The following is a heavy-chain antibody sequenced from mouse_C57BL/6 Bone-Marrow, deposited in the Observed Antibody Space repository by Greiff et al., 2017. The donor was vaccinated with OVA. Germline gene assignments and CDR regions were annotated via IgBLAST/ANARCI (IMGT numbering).Heavy chain of an antibody. V-gene: IGHV5-6*01. D-gene: IGHD2-12*01. CDR1: GFTFSSYG. CDR2: ISSGGSYT. J-gene: IGHJ4*01. Sequence: EVKVVESGGDLVKPGGSLKLSCAASGFTFSSYGMSWVRQTPDKRLEWDATISSGGSYTYYPDSVKGRFTISRDNAKNTLYLQRSSLKSEDTAMYYCARHGIYDGGGAMDYWGQGTSVTVSS. CDR3: ARHGIYDGGGAMDY.